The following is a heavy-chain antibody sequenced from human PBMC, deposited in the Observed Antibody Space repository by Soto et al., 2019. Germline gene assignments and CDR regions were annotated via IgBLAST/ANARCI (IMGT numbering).Heavy chain of an antibody. J-gene: IGHJ5*02. Sequence: EVQLLESGGGLVQPGGSLRLSCAASGFTFSSYAMSWVRQVPGKGLEWVSAISGGGGSTYYADSVKGRFTISRDNSKNTLYVQINSLRAEDTAIYYCAKCLRGYDFWSGHGPWGQGTLVTVSS. D-gene: IGHD3-3*01. CDR2: ISGGGGST. V-gene: IGHV3-23*01. CDR3: AKCLRGYDFWSGHGP. CDR1: GFTFSSYA.